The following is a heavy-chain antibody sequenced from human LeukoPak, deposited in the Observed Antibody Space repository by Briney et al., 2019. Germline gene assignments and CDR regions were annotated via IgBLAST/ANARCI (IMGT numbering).Heavy chain of an antibody. J-gene: IGHJ4*02. CDR3: ARTDYSSSWWHY. V-gene: IGHV4-39*07. Sequence: SETLSLTCTVSGGSISSSSYYWGWIRQPPGKGLEWIGSIYYSGSTYYNPSLKSRVTISVDTSKNQFSLKLSSVTAADTAVYYCARTDYSSSWWHYWGQGTLVTVSS. CDR1: GGSISSSSYY. D-gene: IGHD6-13*01. CDR2: IYYSGST.